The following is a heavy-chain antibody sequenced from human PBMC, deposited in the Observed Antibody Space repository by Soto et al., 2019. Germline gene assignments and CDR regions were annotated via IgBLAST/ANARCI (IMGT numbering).Heavy chain of an antibody. Sequence: GGSLRLSCAGSGFTFSSYWMHWVRQAPGKGLVWVSRVNPDGSATKYADSVKGRFTVSRDNAKNTLYLQMNSLGAEDTGVYYCTSFYWLPKFDFRALGTLVTVSS. V-gene: IGHV3-74*01. D-gene: IGHD3-9*01. J-gene: IGHJ4*02. CDR1: GFTFSSYW. CDR3: TSFYWLPKFDF. CDR2: VNPDGSAT.